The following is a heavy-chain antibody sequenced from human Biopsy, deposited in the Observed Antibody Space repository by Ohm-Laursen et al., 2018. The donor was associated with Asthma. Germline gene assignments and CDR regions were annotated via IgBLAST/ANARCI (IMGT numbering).Heavy chain of an antibody. CDR3: ARKAGSCISRTCYSLDF. D-gene: IGHD2-2*01. J-gene: IGHJ4*02. Sequence: SVKVSCKSLGGTFNTYVIGWVRQDPGQGLEWMGGINSVFGTTTYPQKSQDRVTITADDSTSTVYMELSSLRSEDTAVYYCARKAGSCISRTCYSLDFWGQGTLVTVSS. V-gene: IGHV1-69*13. CDR2: INSVFGTT. CDR1: GGTFNTYV.